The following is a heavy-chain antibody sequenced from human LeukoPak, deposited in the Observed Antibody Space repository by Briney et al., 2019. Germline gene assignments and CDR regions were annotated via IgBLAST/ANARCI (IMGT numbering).Heavy chain of an antibody. CDR1: GFTFRNYA. V-gene: IGHV3-23*01. CDR3: AKDKQLWLRGSFDY. CDR2: IPYSGGST. D-gene: IGHD5-18*01. J-gene: IGHJ4*02. Sequence: GGSLRLSCAASGFTFRNYAMSWVRQAPGKGLEWVSGIPYSGGSTYYADSVKGRFAISRDNSKNMLYPQMNSLRVEDTAVYYCAKDKQLWLRGSFDYWGQGTLVTVSS.